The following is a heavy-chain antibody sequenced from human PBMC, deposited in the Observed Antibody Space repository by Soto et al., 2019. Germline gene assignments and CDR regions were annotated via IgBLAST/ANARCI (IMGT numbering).Heavy chain of an antibody. V-gene: IGHV3-48*02. CDR3: ARDALAFDY. Sequence: PGGSLRLSCAASGFTFSSYSMNWVRQAPGKGLEWVSYISSSSSTIYYADSVKGRFTISRDNAKNSLYLQMNSLRDGDTAVYYCARDALAFDYWGQGTLVTVSS. J-gene: IGHJ4*02. CDR1: GFTFSSYS. CDR2: ISSSSSTI.